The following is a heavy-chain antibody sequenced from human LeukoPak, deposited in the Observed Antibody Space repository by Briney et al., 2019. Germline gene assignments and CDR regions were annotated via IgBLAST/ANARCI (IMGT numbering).Heavy chain of an antibody. CDR2: LSGTGGTR. V-gene: IGHV3-23*01. Sequence: GGSLRLSCVASGFSFNSYVMSWVRQAPGKGLEWVSGLSGTGGTRYYADSVKGRFTISRDNSKNTLYLQMNSLRAEDTAVYYCAGSPRVTVTGHWFDPWGQGTLVTVSS. CDR1: GFSFNSYV. CDR3: AGSPRVTVTGHWFDP. J-gene: IGHJ5*02. D-gene: IGHD4-17*01.